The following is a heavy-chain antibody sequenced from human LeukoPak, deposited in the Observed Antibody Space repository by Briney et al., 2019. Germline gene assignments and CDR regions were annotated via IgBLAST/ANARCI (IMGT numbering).Heavy chain of an antibody. D-gene: IGHD5-18*01. J-gene: IGHJ4*02. V-gene: IGHV3-66*01. CDR3: ATGHSYGYDY. Sequence: GGSLRLSCAASGIAVRTNYISWVRQAPGKGLEWVSVIYAGGNTYYADSVKGRFTISRDNAKNTLYLQMNSLRADDSGVYYCATGHSYGYDYWGQGVLVTVSS. CDR1: GIAVRTNY. CDR2: IYAGGNT.